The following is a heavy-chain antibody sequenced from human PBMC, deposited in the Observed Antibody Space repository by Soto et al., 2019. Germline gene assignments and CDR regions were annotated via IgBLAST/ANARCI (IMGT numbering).Heavy chain of an antibody. V-gene: IGHV1-18*01. Sequence: QVQLVQSGAEVKKPGASVKVSCKASGYTFTSYGISWVRQATGQWLEWMGWISAYNGNTTYAQKLQGRVTMTTDTSTSPAYMELRSQRSDDTAVYYCERGWATGTTTNYWYFDLWCRGTLVTVSS. J-gene: IGHJ2*01. CDR3: ERGWATGTTTNYWYFDL. D-gene: IGHD1-1*01. CDR1: GYTFTSYG. CDR2: ISAYNGNT.